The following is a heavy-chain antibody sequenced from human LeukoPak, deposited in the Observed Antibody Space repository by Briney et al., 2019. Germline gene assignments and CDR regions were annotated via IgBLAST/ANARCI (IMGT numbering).Heavy chain of an antibody. V-gene: IGHV3-7*05. J-gene: IGHJ4*02. CDR3: TTSKDHYSHH. CDR2: IHQDAGEK. Sequence: GGSLSLSCAASGFIFSDSWMTWVRRSPGKGLQWVASIHQDAGEKQYVDSVRGRFTISRDNAKNSLYLQMNSLRVEDTAMYYCTTSKDHYSHHWGQGTLVTVSS. CDR1: GFIFSDSW.